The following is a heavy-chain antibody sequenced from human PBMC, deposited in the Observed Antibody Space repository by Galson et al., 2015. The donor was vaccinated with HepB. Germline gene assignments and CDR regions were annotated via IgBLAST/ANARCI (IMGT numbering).Heavy chain of an antibody. Sequence: SLRLSCAASGFTFSKFGIHWVRKAPGKGLEWVAVIWYDGVNKYLADSVKGRFTISRDNSKSTVDLQMNSLRGEDTAVYYCARDLEIGYCSGTTCSYFDYWGQGTLVTVSA. D-gene: IGHD2-2*01. V-gene: IGHV3-33*08. J-gene: IGHJ4*02. CDR2: IWYDGVNK. CDR1: GFTFSKFG. CDR3: ARDLEIGYCSGTTCSYFDY.